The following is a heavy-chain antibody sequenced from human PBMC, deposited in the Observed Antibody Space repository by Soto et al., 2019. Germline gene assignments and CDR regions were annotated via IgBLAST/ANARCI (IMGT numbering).Heavy chain of an antibody. Sequence: EVQLVESGGGLVQPGGSLRLSCAASGFTVSSNYMSWVRQAPGKRLEWVSVIYSGGSTYYADSVKGRFTISRDNSKNTLYLQMSSLRAEDTAVYYCASVPVAGTTRYFDLWGRGTLVTVSS. CDR3: ASVPVAGTTRYFDL. CDR1: GFTVSSNY. CDR2: IYSGGST. V-gene: IGHV3-66*01. J-gene: IGHJ2*01. D-gene: IGHD6-19*01.